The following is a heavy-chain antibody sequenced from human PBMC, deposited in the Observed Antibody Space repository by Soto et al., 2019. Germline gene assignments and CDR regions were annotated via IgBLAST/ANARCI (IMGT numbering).Heavy chain of an antibody. J-gene: IGHJ4*02. CDR2: IYHSGST. D-gene: IGHD5-12*01. CDR1: GGSISSGGYS. V-gene: IGHV4-30-2*01. Sequence: PSETLSLTCAVSGGSISSGGYSWSWIRQPPGKGLEWIGYIYHSGSTYYNPSLKSRVTISVDRSKNQFSLKLSSVTAADTAVYYCARADRSGYGTFDYWGQGTLVTVSS. CDR3: ARADRSGYGTFDY.